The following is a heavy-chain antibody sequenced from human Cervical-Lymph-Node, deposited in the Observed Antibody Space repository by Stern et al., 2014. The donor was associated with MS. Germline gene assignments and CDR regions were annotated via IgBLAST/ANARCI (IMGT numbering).Heavy chain of an antibody. CDR3: ARESIVAVPATTWRGFTGWFDP. Sequence: QLQLQESGPGLVKPSETLSLTCTVSGGSINNFYWSWIRQPAGKGLEWIGRVHTSGNTNYNPSLKSRVTMSLDTSKIRFSLNLSSVTAADTAVYYCARESIVAVPATTWRGFTGWFDPWGQGTLVTVSS. J-gene: IGHJ5*02. CDR2: VHTSGNT. CDR1: GGSINNFY. D-gene: IGHD2-2*01. V-gene: IGHV4-4*07.